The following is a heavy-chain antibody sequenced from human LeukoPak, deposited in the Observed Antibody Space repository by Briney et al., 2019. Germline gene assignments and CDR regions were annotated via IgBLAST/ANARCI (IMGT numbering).Heavy chain of an antibody. CDR2: INSDGSGT. J-gene: IGHJ6*03. CDR3: ARKNYYGSGSYFSYYYYYMDV. V-gene: IGHV3-74*01. CDR1: TFTFSIYW. Sequence: GGSLRLSCAASTFTFSIYWMHWVRQTPGKGLVWVSRINSDGSGTSYADSVKGRFTISRDNAKNTLYLQMNSLRAEDTAVYYCARKNYYGSGSYFSYYYYYMDVWGKGTTVTVSS. D-gene: IGHD3-10*01.